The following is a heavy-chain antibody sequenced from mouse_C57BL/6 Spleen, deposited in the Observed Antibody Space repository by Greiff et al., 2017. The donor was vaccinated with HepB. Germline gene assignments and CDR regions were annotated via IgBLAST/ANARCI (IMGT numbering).Heavy chain of an antibody. CDR3: ARQGDYDEGFAY. D-gene: IGHD2-4*01. J-gene: IGHJ3*01. CDR2: ISSGGSYT. V-gene: IGHV5-6*01. Sequence: LMESGGDLVKPGGSLKLSCAASGFTFSSYGMSWVRQTPDKRLEWVATISSGGSYTYYPDSVKGRFTISRDNAKNTLYLQMSSLKSEDTAMYYCARQGDYDEGFAYWGQGTLVTVSA. CDR1: GFTFSSYG.